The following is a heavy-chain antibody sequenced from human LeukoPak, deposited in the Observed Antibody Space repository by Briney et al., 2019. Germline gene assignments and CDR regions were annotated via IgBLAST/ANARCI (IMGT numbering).Heavy chain of an antibody. D-gene: IGHD1-1*01. J-gene: IGHJ4*02. V-gene: IGHV1-18*01. CDR2: INAYNGNT. CDR3: ARRQGTTLNFDY. Sequence: GASVKVSCKASGYTFSSYGFSWVRQAPGQGLGWMGWINAYNGNTNYAQNLQGRVTMTTDTSTSTAYMELRSLRSDDTAVYYCARRQGTTLNFDYWGQGTLVTVSS. CDR1: GYTFSSYG.